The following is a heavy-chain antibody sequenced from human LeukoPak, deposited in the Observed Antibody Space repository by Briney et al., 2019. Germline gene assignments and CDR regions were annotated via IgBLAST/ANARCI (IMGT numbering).Heavy chain of an antibody. J-gene: IGHJ1*01. CDR2: ISIDGDNE. CDR1: GFTLSNYA. Sequence: GGSLRLSCATSGFTLSNYAIHWVRQAPGKGLEWVADISIDGDNEYYADSVRGRFMISRDNSKNTVYLQMNSLTIEDTAVYYCAREPSGNFGQLVSSAEYFQHWGQGTRVTVSS. CDR3: AREPSGNFGQLVSSAEYFQH. V-gene: IGHV3-30-3*01. D-gene: IGHD5/OR15-5a*01.